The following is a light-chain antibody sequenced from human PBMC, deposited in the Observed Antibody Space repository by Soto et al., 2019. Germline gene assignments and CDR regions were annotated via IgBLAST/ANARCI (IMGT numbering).Light chain of an antibody. CDR2: EDN. J-gene: IGLJ2*01. Sequence: NFMLTQPHSVSESPGKTVTISCTGSSGSIASNYVQWYQERPGSAPTTVIYEDNQRPSGVPDRFSGSIDSSSNSASLTISGLKTEDAADYYCQSYDSSAVVFGGGTKLTVL. CDR1: SGSIASNY. V-gene: IGLV6-57*02. CDR3: QSYDSSAVV.